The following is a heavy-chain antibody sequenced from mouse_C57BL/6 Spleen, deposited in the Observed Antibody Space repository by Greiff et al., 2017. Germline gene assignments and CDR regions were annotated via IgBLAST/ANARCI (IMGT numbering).Heavy chain of an antibody. Sequence: QVQLQQSGAELVKPGASVKISCKASGYAFSSYWMNWVKQRPGKGLEWIGQIYPGDGDTNYNGTFKGKATLTADKSSSTAYMQLSSLTSEDSAVXFCARDHGSSHWDIDVWGTGTTVTVSS. CDR3: ARDHGSSHWDIDV. V-gene: IGHV1-80*01. J-gene: IGHJ1*03. D-gene: IGHD1-1*01. CDR2: IYPGDGDT. CDR1: GYAFSSYW.